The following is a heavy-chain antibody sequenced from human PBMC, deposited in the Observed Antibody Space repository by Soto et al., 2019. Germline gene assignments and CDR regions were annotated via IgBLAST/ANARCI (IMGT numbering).Heavy chain of an antibody. D-gene: IGHD3-3*01. V-gene: IGHV3-33*01. CDR3: ARRKLSGSPSKYNFYYGMDV. CDR1: GFTFSNYG. CDR2: IWYDGSNK. Sequence: GGSLRLSCAASGFTFSNYGMHWVRQAPGKGLEWVAAIWYDGSNKYYGDSVKGRFTISRDNFKDTLSLQMNGLRAEDTAVYYCARRKLSGSPSKYNFYYGMDVWGQGTTVTVSS. J-gene: IGHJ6*02.